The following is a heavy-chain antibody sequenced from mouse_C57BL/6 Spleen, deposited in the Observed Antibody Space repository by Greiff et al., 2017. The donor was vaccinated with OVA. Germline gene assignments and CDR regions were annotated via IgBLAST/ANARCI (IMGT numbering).Heavy chain of an antibody. CDR1: GYTFTDHT. CDR3: ARGVGLRLASFDY. CDR2: IYPRDGST. J-gene: IGHJ2*01. V-gene: IGHV1-78*01. Sequence: VQLQQSDAELVKPGASVKISCKFSGYTFTDHTIHWMKQRPEQGLEWIGYIYPRDGSTKYNEKFKGKATLTADKSSSTAYMQLNSLTSEDSAVYFCARGVGLRLASFDYWGQGTTLTVSS. D-gene: IGHD2-4*01.